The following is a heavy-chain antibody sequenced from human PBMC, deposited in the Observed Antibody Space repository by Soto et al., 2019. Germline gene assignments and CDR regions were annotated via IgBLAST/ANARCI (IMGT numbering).Heavy chain of an antibody. Sequence: EVQLVESGGDLVQPGRSLRLSCSASGFTFNNYAMHWVRQAPGKGLEWVSGISWEGGSIGYADSVKGRFTISRDNAKNSLYLEMNSLRSEDTALYYCAKDHDEDFGYDLDYFNYWGQGTLGTVSS. CDR2: ISWEGGSI. CDR3: AKDHDEDFGYDLDYFNY. J-gene: IGHJ4*02. V-gene: IGHV3-9*01. D-gene: IGHD5-12*01. CDR1: GFTFNNYA.